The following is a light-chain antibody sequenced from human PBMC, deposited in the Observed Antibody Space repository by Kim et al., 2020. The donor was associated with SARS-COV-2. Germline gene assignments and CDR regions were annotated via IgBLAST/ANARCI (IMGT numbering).Light chain of an antibody. CDR1: SIGSKS. Sequence: SYELTQPPSVSVAPGKTARVSCGGNSIGSKSVHWYQQKSGQDPVLVIYYDSDRPSGIPERFSGSNSGNTATLTISRVEAGDEADYYYQVWDSSSDHRVVFGGGTQVTVL. CDR3: QVWDSSSDHRVV. J-gene: IGLJ2*01. V-gene: IGLV3-21*04. CDR2: YDS.